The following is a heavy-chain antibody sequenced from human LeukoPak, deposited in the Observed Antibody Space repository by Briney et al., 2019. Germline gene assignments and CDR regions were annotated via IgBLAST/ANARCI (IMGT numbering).Heavy chain of an antibody. D-gene: IGHD1-1*01. CDR2: IYYSGST. CDR1: GGSISSYY. Sequence: SETLSLTCTVSGGSISSYYWSWIRQPPGKGLEWIGYIYYSGSTNYNPSLKSQVTISVDTSKNQFSLKLSSVTAADTAVYYCAREGPGTDSAFDIWGQGTMVTVSS. V-gene: IGHV4-59*01. CDR3: AREGPGTDSAFDI. J-gene: IGHJ3*02.